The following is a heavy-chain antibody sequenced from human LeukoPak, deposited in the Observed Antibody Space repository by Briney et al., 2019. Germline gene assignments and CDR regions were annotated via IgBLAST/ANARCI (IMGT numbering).Heavy chain of an antibody. J-gene: IGHJ4*02. D-gene: IGHD3-9*01. CDR2: ISGSGGST. CDR1: GFAFSSYG. CDR3: AKARDYDILTGSDFDY. V-gene: IGHV3-23*01. Sequence: PGGTLRLSCAASGFAFSSYGMSWVRQAPGKGLEWVSAISGSGGSTYYADSVKGRFTISRDNSKNTLYLQMNSLRAEDTAVYYCAKARDYDILTGSDFDYWGQGTLVTVSS.